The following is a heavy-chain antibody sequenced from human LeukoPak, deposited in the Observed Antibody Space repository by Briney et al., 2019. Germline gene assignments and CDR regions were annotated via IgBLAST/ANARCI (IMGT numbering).Heavy chain of an antibody. CDR2: INPNSGGT. Sequence: ASVKVSCKASGYTFTSYDINWVRQAPGQGLEWMGWINPNSGGTNYAQKFQGRVTMTRDTSISTAYMELSRLRSDDTAVYYCARGRGSGFAAAGTGYWGQGTLVTVSS. D-gene: IGHD6-13*01. J-gene: IGHJ4*02. CDR3: ARGRGSGFAAAGTGY. CDR1: GYTFTSYD. V-gene: IGHV1-2*02.